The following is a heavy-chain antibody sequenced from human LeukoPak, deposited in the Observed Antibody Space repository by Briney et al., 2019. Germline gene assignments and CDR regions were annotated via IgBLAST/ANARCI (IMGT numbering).Heavy chain of an antibody. Sequence: PGGSLRLSCAVSGFSFTNFWMSWVRQAPGRGLGWVANIHPEGNEKYHVESVKGRFTISRDNTKNLLFLQMNGLRVEDTAVYYCARGDAFSGDHWGQGTLVTVSS. J-gene: IGHJ4*02. V-gene: IGHV3-7*04. CDR3: ARGDAFSGDH. CDR2: IHPEGNEK. CDR1: GFSFTNFW.